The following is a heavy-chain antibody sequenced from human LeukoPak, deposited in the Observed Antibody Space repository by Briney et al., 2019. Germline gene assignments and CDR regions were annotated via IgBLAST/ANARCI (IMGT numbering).Heavy chain of an antibody. D-gene: IGHD3-22*01. CDR3: ASFYDSSGYYYSNWFDP. CDR2: ISSSSSTI. CDR1: GFTFSSYS. Sequence: GGSLRLSCAASGFTFSSYSMNWVRQAPGKGLEWVSYISSSSSTIYYADSVKGRFTISRDNAKNSLYLQMNSLRAEDTAVYYCASFYDSSGYYYSNWFDPWGQGTLVTVSS. V-gene: IGHV3-48*04. J-gene: IGHJ5*02.